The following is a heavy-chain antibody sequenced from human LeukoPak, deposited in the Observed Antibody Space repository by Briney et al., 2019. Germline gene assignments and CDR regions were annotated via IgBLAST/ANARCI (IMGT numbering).Heavy chain of an antibody. CDR2: ITPKSES. Sequence: GGALRLSCVVSENVHSDFTFTNAWVNWVRQAPGKLLEYMGHITPKSESNYGEHVEGRFDISRDDSKNTVYLQMDSLRTEDTAEYFCTTSEEEEGAFDIWGQGTMVTVSS. J-gene: IGHJ3*02. V-gene: IGHV3-15*06. CDR1: ENVHSDFTFTNAW. CDR3: TTSEEEEGAFDI.